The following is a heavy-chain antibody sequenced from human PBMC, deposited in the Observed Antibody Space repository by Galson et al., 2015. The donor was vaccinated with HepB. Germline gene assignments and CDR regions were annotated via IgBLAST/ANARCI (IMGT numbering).Heavy chain of an antibody. D-gene: IGHD3-10*01. CDR3: AREPIGGRRGYYDSGSSTSLYYYYYYMDV. Sequence: SVKVSCKASGYTFTSYGISWVRQAPGQGLEWMGWISAYNGNTNYAQKLQGRVTMTTDTSTSTAYMELRSLRSDDTAVYYCAREPIGGRRGYYDSGSSTSLYYYYYYMDVWGKGTTVTVSS. CDR1: GYTFTSYG. V-gene: IGHV1-18*01. J-gene: IGHJ6*03. CDR2: ISAYNGNT.